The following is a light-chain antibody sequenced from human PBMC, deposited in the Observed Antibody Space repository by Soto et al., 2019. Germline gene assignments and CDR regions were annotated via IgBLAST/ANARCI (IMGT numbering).Light chain of an antibody. J-gene: IGLJ1*01. CDR2: EVS. Sequence: QSVLAQPASVSGSAGQSIAISCTGTSGDVGGYNYGCWYQQDAGKAPKLMIYEVSNLPGGGSSRFSGCKSGKTASLTMSGLKAEEEAYYYCSSYKSSSTYVLGTRTMVT. V-gene: IGLV2-14*01. CDR3: SSYKSSSTYV. CDR1: SGDVGGYNY.